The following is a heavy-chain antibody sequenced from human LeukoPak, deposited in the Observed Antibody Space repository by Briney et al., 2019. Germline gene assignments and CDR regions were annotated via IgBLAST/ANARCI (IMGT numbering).Heavy chain of an antibody. CDR1: GFTFSDYA. CDR3: TYHREATDYGDYGPYYYGMDV. D-gene: IGHD4-17*01. CDR2: IRSKAYGGTT. V-gene: IGHV3-49*04. Sequence: PGGSLRLSCTASGFTFSDYAMSWVRQAPGKGLEWVGFIRSKAYGGTTEYAASVKGRFTISRDDSKSIAYLQMNSLKTEDTAVYYCTYHREATDYGDYGPYYYGMDVWGQGTTVTVSS. J-gene: IGHJ6*02.